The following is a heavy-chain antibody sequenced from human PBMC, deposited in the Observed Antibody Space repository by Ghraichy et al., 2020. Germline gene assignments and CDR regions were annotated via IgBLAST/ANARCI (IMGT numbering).Heavy chain of an antibody. CDR3: ARAGYGNYDRLDH. D-gene: IGHD4-11*01. Sequence: GGSLRLSCAASGFPFSDHYMDWVRQAPGKGLEWVGRARNKANSHTTEYAASVKGRFTISRDDSKDSLYLQMNSLKTDDTAVYFCARAGYGNYDRLDHWGQGTLVTVSS. CDR1: GFPFSDHY. J-gene: IGHJ4*02. CDR2: ARNKANSHTT. V-gene: IGHV3-72*01.